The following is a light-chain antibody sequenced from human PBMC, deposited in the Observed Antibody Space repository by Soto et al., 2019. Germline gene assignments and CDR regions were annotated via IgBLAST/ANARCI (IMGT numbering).Light chain of an antibody. V-gene: IGLV2-8*01. J-gene: IGLJ3*02. CDR2: EVS. Sequence: QSALXQPPSXSGSPGQSVTISCTGTSSDVGGYNYVSWYQQHPGKAPKLMIYEVSKRPSGVPDRFSGSKSGNTASLTVSGLQAEDEADYYCSSYAGSNNVVFGGGTKLTVL. CDR3: SSYAGSNNVV. CDR1: SSDVGGYNY.